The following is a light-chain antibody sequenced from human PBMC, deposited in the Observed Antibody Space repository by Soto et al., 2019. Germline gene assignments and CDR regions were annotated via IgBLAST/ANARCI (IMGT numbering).Light chain of an antibody. V-gene: IGLV2-11*01. CDR1: GNDVGAYNY. Sequence: QSARTQPLSVSGSAGQSVTSACSGTGNDVGAYNYVSWYQQHPGSPPKLMIYDVARWPSGVPDRFSGSKSGNTASLTISGLQAEDEAAYFCCSYAGGYTYLFGTGTKVTVL. J-gene: IGLJ1*01. CDR3: CSYAGGYTYL. CDR2: DVA.